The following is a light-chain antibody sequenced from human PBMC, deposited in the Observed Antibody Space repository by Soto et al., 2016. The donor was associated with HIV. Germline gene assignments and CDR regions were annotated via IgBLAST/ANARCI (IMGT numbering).Light chain of an antibody. J-gene: IGLJ2*01. CDR2: GKN. Sequence: SSELTQDPAVSVALGQTVRITCQGDSLRSYYASWYQQKPGQAPVLVIYGKNNRPSGIPDRFSGSSSGNTASLTITGAQAEDEADYYCNSRDSSGNLPSVVFGGGTKLTVL. CDR1: SLRSYY. CDR3: NSRDSSGNLPSVV. V-gene: IGLV3-19*01.